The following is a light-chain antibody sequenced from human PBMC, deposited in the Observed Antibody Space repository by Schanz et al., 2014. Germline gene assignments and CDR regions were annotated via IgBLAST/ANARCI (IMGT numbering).Light chain of an antibody. CDR3: QQYGNSPRT. V-gene: IGKV3-20*01. CDR2: GAS. CDR1: QSVSHNY. Sequence: EIVLTQFPGTLSLSPGERATLSCRVSQSVSHNYLAWYQQKPGQAPRLLIYGASRRATGIPDRFSGSGSETDFTLTISRLEPEDFAVYYCQQYGNSPRTFGQGTKVEIK. J-gene: IGKJ1*01.